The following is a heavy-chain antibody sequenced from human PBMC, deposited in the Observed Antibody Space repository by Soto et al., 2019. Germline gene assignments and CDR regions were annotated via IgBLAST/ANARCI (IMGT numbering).Heavy chain of an antibody. V-gene: IGHV4-4*02. CDR3: ARETTITTHFDY. D-gene: IGHD4-4*01. CDR1: GGSISSSNW. CDR2: IYHSGST. Sequence: QVQLQESGPGLVKPSGTLSLTCAVSGGSISSSNWWSWDRQPPGTGLEWIGEIYHSGSTNYNPSLKSRATISVDRSKNQFSLKLKSVTAADTAVYYCARETTITTHFDYWGQGARVTVSS. J-gene: IGHJ4*02.